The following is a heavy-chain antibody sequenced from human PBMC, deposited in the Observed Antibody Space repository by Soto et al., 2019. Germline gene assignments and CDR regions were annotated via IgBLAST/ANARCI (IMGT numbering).Heavy chain of an antibody. CDR3: ARGIKYGAYSRWFDP. Sequence: QVQLLQSGAEVKKPGASVKVSCKASGYTFTSYEINWVRQATGQGLEYLGWMNPDSGKTAYVQKFQGRVTMTWETSISTAYMELSSLRSEDTAVYFCARGIKYGAYSRWFDPWGQGTLVTVSS. CDR2: MNPDSGKT. D-gene: IGHD4-17*01. V-gene: IGHV1-8*01. J-gene: IGHJ5*02. CDR1: GYTFTSYE.